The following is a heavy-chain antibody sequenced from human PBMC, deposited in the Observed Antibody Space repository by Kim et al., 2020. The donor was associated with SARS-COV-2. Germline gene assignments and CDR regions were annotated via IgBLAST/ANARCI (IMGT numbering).Heavy chain of an antibody. D-gene: IGHD3-22*01. CDR3: AKNAELGSYDSSGYYFDY. CDR2: ISGSGGST. J-gene: IGHJ4*02. Sequence: GGSLRLSCAASGFTFSSYAMSWVRQAPGKGLEWVSAISGSGGSTYYADSVKGRFTISRDNSKNTLYLQMNSLRAEDTAVYYCAKNAELGSYDSSGYYFDYWGQGTLVTVSS. V-gene: IGHV3-23*01. CDR1: GFTFSSYA.